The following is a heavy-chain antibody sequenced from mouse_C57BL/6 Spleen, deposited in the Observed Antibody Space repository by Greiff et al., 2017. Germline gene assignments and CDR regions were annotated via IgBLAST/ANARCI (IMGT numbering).Heavy chain of an antibody. J-gene: IGHJ2*01. V-gene: IGHV7-3*01. D-gene: IGHD1-1*01. Sequence: EVQLVESGGGLVQPGGSLSLSCAASGFTFTDYYMSWVRQPPGKALEWLGFIRNKANGYTTEYSASVKGRFTISRDNSQSILYLQMNALRAEDSATYYCARSIITTVPFDYWGQGTTLTVSS. CDR3: ARSIITTVPFDY. CDR2: IRNKANGYTT. CDR1: GFTFTDYY.